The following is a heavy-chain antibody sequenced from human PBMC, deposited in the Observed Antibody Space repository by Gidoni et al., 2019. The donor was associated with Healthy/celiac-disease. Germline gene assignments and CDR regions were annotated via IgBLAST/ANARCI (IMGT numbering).Heavy chain of an antibody. CDR3: ARDVVPAFDL. CDR1: GGSFSGYY. Sequence: QVQLQQWGAGLLKPSETLSLTCAVDGGSFSGYYWSWIRQPPGQGMEWIGEINHRGSTNYNPSLKSRVTISVDTSKNQFSLKLSSVTAADTAVYYCARDVVPAFDLWGRGTLVTVSS. CDR2: INHRGST. V-gene: IGHV4-34*01. J-gene: IGHJ2*01. D-gene: IGHD2-15*01.